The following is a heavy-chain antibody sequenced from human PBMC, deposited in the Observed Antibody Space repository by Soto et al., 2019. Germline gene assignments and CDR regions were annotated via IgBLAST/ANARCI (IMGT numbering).Heavy chain of an antibody. V-gene: IGHV3-21*01. CDR3: ARVFITMVRGVSKNNDDFDI. J-gene: IGHJ3*02. CDR1: GFTFISYS. Sequence: GGSLILSCSASGFTFISYSIDWGLQAPGKGLEWVSSISSSSSYIYYADSVKGRFTISRDNAKKSLYLQMNSLRAEDTAVYYCARVFITMVRGVSKNNDDFDIWGQGTMV. D-gene: IGHD3-10*01. CDR2: ISSSSSYI.